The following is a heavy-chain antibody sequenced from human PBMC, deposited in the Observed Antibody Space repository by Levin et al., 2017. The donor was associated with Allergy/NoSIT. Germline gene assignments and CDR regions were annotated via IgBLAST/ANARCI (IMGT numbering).Heavy chain of an antibody. V-gene: IGHV3-21*01. J-gene: IGHJ6*02. CDR2: ISSGSNNM. Sequence: TAGGSLRLSCAASGITFNAYSMNWVRQAPGRGLEWLSFISSGSNNMDYADSVKGRFTISRDNAKNSLYLQMNSLRAEDTAVYYCARGPWIQLHTGGSYYYGMDVWGQGTTVTVSS. CDR3: ARGPWIQLHTGGSYYYGMDV. D-gene: IGHD5-18*01. CDR1: GITFNAYS.